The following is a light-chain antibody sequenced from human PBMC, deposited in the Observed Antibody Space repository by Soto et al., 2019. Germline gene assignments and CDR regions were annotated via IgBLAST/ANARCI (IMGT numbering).Light chain of an antibody. V-gene: IGLV2-14*01. J-gene: IGLJ1*01. CDR2: DVS. CDR3: SSYTSSSTYV. Sequence: SVLTQPPSLSGSPGQSITIPCPGNSSDVGGYNYVSWYQQHPGKAPKLMIYDVSNRPSGVSNRFSGSKSGNTASLTISGLQAEDEADYYCSSYTSSSTYVFGTGTKVTVL. CDR1: SSDVGGYNY.